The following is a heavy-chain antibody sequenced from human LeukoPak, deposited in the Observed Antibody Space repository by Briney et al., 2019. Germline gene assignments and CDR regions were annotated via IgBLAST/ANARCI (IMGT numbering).Heavy chain of an antibody. CDR2: MNPNSGNT. D-gene: IGHD3-3*01. Sequence: GASVTVSCKASGYTFTGYYMHWVRQAPGQGLEWMGWMNPNSGNTGYAQKFQGRVTITRNTSISTAYMELSSLRSEDTAVYYCARAGGGYDFWSGYYTSYWYFDLWGRGTLVTVSS. J-gene: IGHJ2*01. V-gene: IGHV1-8*03. CDR1: GYTFTGYY. CDR3: ARAGGGYDFWSGYYTSYWYFDL.